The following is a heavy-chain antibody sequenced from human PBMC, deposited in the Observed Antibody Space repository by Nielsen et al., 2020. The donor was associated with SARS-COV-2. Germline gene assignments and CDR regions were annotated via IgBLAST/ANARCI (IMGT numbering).Heavy chain of an antibody. CDR3: ARDAGTGWDGVVMDV. CDR1: GGSISSYY. V-gene: IGHV4-59*12. D-gene: IGHD3-3*01. J-gene: IGHJ6*04. CDR2: IYYSGST. Sequence: SETLSLTCTVSGGSISSYYWSWIRQPPGKGLEWIGYIYYSGSTNYNPSLKSRVSMSLDTSKNQFSLNLRSVTAADTAVYYCARDAGTGWDGVVMDVWGKGTTVTVSS.